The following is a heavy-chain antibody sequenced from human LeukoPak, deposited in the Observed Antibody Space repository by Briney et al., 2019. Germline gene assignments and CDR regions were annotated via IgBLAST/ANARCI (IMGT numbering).Heavy chain of an antibody. CDR1: GYTFADYY. CDR3: ARLAAVPG. Sequence: ASVKVSCKASGYTFADYYLHWVRQAPGQGLEWMGWIHPNSGGTNYAQKFQGRVAMTRDTSISTAYMELSSLRSDDTAVYYCARLAAVPGWGQGTLVTVSS. CDR2: IHPNSGGT. V-gene: IGHV1-2*02. D-gene: IGHD6-19*01. J-gene: IGHJ1*01.